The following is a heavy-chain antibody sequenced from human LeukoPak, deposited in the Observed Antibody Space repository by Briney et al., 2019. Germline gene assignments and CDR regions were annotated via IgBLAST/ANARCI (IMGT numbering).Heavy chain of an antibody. V-gene: IGHV3-20*04. J-gene: IGHJ6*03. Sequence: GGSLRLSCAASGFTFDDYGMSWVRHAPGKGLGWVSGINWNGGSTGYADSVKGRFTISRDNAKNSLYLQMNSLRAEDTALYYCARYDSSGYRYYYYYMDVWGKGTTVTVSS. CDR3: ARYDSSGYRYYYYYMDV. D-gene: IGHD3-22*01. CDR2: INWNGGST. CDR1: GFTFDDYG.